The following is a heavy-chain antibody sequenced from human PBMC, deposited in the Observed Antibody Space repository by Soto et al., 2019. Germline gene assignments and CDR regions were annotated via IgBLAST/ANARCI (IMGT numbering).Heavy chain of an antibody. CDR3: ARHKTTVTTWRNWFDP. J-gene: IGHJ5*02. Sequence: PGESLKISCKGSGYSFTSYWIGWVRQMPGKGLEWMGIIYPGDSDTRYSPSFQGQVTISADKSISTAYLQWSSLKASDTAMYYCARHKTTVTTWRNWFDPWGQGTLVTVSS. CDR1: GYSFTSYW. D-gene: IGHD4-17*01. CDR2: IYPGDSDT. V-gene: IGHV5-51*01.